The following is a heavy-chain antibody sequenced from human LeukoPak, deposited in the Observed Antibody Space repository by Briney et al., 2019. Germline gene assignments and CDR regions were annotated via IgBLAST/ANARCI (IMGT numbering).Heavy chain of an antibody. CDR2: IGPTGSDR. CDR1: GLPFSTSG. CDR3: ATETNGHHYDY. V-gene: IGHV3-21*06. Sequence: GGSLRLSCTASGLPFSTSGFNWVRQAPGKGLEWVASIGPTGSDRYHADSIKGRFTISRDNANNFLYLQMNSLRAEETAVYYCATETNGHHYDYWGQGTLLTVSS. D-gene: IGHD1-14*01. J-gene: IGHJ4*02.